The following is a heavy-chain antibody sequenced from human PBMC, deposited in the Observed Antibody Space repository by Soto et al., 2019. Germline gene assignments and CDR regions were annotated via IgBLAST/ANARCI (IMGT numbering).Heavy chain of an antibody. CDR2: IYYTGIT. Sequence: PSETLSLTCTVSGDSISSSSDYWGWVRQPPGKGLEWIGSIYYTGITYSNPSLRSPVTISVDTSKNQFSLRLSSVTAADTAVYYCARDPGWTVTSSYYYGTDVWGQGTTVTVSS. CDR3: ARDPGWTVTSSYYYGTDV. D-gene: IGHD4-4*01. J-gene: IGHJ6*02. CDR1: GDSISSSSDY. V-gene: IGHV4-39*07.